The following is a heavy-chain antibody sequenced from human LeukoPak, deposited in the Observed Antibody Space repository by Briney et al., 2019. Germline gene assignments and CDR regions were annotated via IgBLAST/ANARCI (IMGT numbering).Heavy chain of an antibody. CDR3: AKAPYSGYDPGIDY. D-gene: IGHD5-12*01. CDR1: GFTFSSYA. CDR2: ISGSGGST. V-gene: IGHV3-23*01. J-gene: IGHJ4*02. Sequence: GGSLRLSCAASGFTFSSYAMSWVRQAPGKGLEWVSAISGSGGSTYYADSVKGRVTISRDNSKNTLYLQINSLRAEGTAVYYCAKAPYSGYDPGIDYCGEGTLVADCS.